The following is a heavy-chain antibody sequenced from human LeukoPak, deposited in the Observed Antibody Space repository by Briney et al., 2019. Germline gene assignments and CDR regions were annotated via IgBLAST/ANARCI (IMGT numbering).Heavy chain of an antibody. CDR2: IYTSGST. Sequence: PSETLYLTCTVPGGSISSYYWSWIRQPAGKGLEWIGRIYTSGSTNYNPSLKSRVTMSVDTSKNQFSLKLSSVTAADTAVYYCARESSSGWLYYFDYWGQGTLVTVSS. D-gene: IGHD6-19*01. CDR3: ARESSSGWLYYFDY. J-gene: IGHJ4*02. CDR1: GGSISSYY. V-gene: IGHV4-4*07.